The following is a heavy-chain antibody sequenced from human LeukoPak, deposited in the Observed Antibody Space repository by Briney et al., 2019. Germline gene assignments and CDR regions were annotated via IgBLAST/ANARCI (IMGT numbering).Heavy chain of an antibody. D-gene: IGHD3-10*01. V-gene: IGHV4-39*01. J-gene: IGHJ4*02. Sequence: SETLPLTCSVSGGSISSSSYYWGWIRQPPGEGLEWIGSLYYSGSTYYNASLKSRVTISVDTYKNQFSLKLNSVTAADTAVYYCARHVSSMVRGLMYFDYWGQGTLVTVSS. CDR1: GGSISSSSYY. CDR3: ARHVSSMVRGLMYFDY. CDR2: LYYSGST.